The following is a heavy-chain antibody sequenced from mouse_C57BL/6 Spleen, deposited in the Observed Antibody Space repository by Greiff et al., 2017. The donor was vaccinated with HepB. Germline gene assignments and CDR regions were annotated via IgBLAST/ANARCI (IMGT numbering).Heavy chain of an antibody. CDR2: IYPGDGDT. Sequence: QVQLQQSGPELVKPGASVKISCKASGYAFSSSWMNWVKQRPGKGLEWIGRIYPGDGDTNYNGKFKGKATLTADKSSSTAYMQLSSLTSEDSAVYFCARIYSNLYYFDYWGQGTTLTVSS. V-gene: IGHV1-82*01. D-gene: IGHD2-5*01. CDR3: ARIYSNLYYFDY. J-gene: IGHJ2*01. CDR1: GYAFSSSW.